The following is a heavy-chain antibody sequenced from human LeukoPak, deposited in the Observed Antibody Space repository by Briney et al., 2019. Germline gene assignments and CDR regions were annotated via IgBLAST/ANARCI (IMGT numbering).Heavy chain of an antibody. CDR2: IASSSNTI. J-gene: IGHJ3*02. V-gene: IGHV3-48*01. CDR1: ALTFSSYS. D-gene: IGHD1-1*01. Sequence: GGSLRLSCAASALTFSSYSMNWVRQAPGKGLEWVSYIASSSNTIYYVDSVKGRFTISRDNAKNSLYLQMNSLRAEDTAVYYCAVDGGTYNFDIWGQGTMVTVSS. CDR3: AVDGGTYNFDI.